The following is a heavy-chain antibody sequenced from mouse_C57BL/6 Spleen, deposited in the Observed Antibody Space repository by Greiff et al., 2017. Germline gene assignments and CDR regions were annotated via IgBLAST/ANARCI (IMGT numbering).Heavy chain of an antibody. CDR1: GYTFTSYW. CDR3: ARSGYGYDRVYAMDY. D-gene: IGHD2-2*01. J-gene: IGHJ4*01. V-gene: IGHV1-72*01. CDR2: IDPNSGGT. Sequence: QVQLQQPGAELVKPGASVKLSCKASGYTFTSYWMHWVKQRPGRGLEWIGSIDPNSGGTKYNEKFKSKATLTVDKPSSTAYMQLSSLTSEDSAVYYCARSGYGYDRVYAMDYWGQGTSVTVSS.